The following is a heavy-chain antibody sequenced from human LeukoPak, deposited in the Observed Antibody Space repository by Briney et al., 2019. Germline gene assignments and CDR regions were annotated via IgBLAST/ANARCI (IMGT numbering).Heavy chain of an antibody. CDR3: ASYGSGVEYFDY. CDR2: LYSGGST. Sequence: PGGSLRLSCAASGFTVSRTYMSWVRQAPGKGLEWVSVLYSGGSTYYADSVKGRFTISRDSAKNSLYLQMNSLRDEDTAAYYCASYGSGVEYFDYWGQGTLVTVSS. CDR1: GFTVSRTY. J-gene: IGHJ4*02. V-gene: IGHV3-53*03. D-gene: IGHD3-10*01.